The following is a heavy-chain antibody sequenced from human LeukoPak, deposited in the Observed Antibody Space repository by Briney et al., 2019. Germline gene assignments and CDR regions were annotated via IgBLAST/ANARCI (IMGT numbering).Heavy chain of an antibody. CDR1: GFTFSSYA. D-gene: IGHD5-24*01. CDR3: AKGRGRWLQLVDY. J-gene: IGHJ4*02. V-gene: IGHV3-23*01. Sequence: GGSLRLSCAASGFTFSSYAMTWVRQPPGKGLEGVSSITGSTGSTYYADSVKGRFTISRDNAKNSLYLQMNSLRAEDTALYYCAKGRGRWLQLVDYWGQGTLVTVSS. CDR2: ITGSTGST.